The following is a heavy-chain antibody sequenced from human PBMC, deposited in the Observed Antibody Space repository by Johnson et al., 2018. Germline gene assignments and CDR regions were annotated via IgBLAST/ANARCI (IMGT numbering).Heavy chain of an antibody. V-gene: IGHV3-21*01. Sequence: VQLVESGGGVVQPGRSLRLSCAASGFTFSSYAMHWVRQAPGKGLEWVSFITSSSSYFYYTDSLKGRFAISRDNAKNSLYLQMNSLRAEETAVYYCAREMATSNDAFDIWGQGTMVTVSS. CDR3: AREMATSNDAFDI. D-gene: IGHD5-24*01. J-gene: IGHJ3*02. CDR2: ITSSSSYF. CDR1: GFTFSSYA.